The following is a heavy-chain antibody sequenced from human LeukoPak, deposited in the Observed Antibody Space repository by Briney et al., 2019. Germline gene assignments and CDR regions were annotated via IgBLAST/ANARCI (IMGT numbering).Heavy chain of an antibody. CDR1: GYTFTGVY. CDR2: VNPSSGGT. D-gene: IGHD3-3*01. CDR3: RLFHTPIFDL. J-gene: IGHJ3*01. V-gene: IGHV1-2*06. Sequence: GASVKVCCKGSGYTFTGVYIHWVRQAPGQGLEWTGRIEWMGRVNPSSGGTNYAQNFQGRVTMAWDTSISTAYLDLSRLTSYDTAVYYCRLFHTPIFDLWGQGTMITVSS.